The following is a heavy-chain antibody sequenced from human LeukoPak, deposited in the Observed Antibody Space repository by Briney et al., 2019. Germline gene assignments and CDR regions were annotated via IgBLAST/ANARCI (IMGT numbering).Heavy chain of an antibody. CDR3: ARSGESSGYYQRPRFGY. Sequence: SETLSLTCAVYGGSFSGYYWSWIRQPPGKGLEWIGEINHSGSTNCNPSLKSRVTISVDTSKNQFSLKLSSVTAADTAVYYCARSGESSGYYQRPRFGYWGQGTLVTVSS. D-gene: IGHD3-22*01. CDR1: GGSFSGYY. J-gene: IGHJ4*02. V-gene: IGHV4-34*01. CDR2: INHSGST.